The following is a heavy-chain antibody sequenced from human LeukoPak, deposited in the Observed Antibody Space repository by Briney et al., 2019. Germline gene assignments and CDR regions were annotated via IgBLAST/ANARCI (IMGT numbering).Heavy chain of an antibody. V-gene: IGHV3-30*04. Sequence: GGSLRLSCAASGFTFSSYAMHWVRQAPGKGLEWVAVISYDGSNKYYADSVKGRFTISRDNTKNTLYLQMNSLRAEDTAVYYCARDLTNYYYGMDVWGQGTTVTVSS. CDR2: ISYDGSNK. CDR1: GFTFSSYA. J-gene: IGHJ6*02. CDR3: ARDLTNYYYGMDV.